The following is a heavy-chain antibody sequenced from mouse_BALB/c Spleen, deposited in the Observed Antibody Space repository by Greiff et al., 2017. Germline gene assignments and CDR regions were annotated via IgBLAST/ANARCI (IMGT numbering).Heavy chain of an antibody. CDR3: ARYQYGNYGVDY. CDR2: INPSSGYT. V-gene: IGHV1-4*02. D-gene: IGHD2-10*02. CDR1: GYTFTSYT. Sequence: VQLVESAAELARPGASVKMSCKASGYTFTSYTMHWVKQRPGQGLEWIGYINPSSGYTEYNQKFKDKTTLTADKSSSTAYMQLSSLTSEDSAVYYCARYQYGNYGVDYWGQGTSVTVSS. J-gene: IGHJ4*01.